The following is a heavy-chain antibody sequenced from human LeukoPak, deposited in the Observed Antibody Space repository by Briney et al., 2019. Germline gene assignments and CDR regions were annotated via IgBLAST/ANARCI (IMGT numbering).Heavy chain of an antibody. J-gene: IGHJ3*02. V-gene: IGHV3-30*02. CDR3: AKDCSHSNAFDI. D-gene: IGHD3-10*02. CDR2: IRYDGSNK. Sequence: GGSLRLSCAASGFTFSSYGMHWVRQAPGKGLEWVAFIRYDGSNKYYADSVKGRFTISRDNSKNMLYLQMNSLRAEDTAVYYCAKDCSHSNAFDIWGQGTMVTVSS. CDR1: GFTFSSYG.